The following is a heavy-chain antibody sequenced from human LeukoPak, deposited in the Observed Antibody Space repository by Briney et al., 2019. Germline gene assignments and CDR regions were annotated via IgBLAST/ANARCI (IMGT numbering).Heavy chain of an antibody. V-gene: IGHV4-34*01. J-gene: IGHJ4*02. D-gene: IGHD3-3*01. CDR1: GGAFSGYY. CDR2: ISHSGST. Sequence: PSETMSLTCAVYGGAFSGYYWSLIRQPPGKGLEWVGEISHSGSTNYNPSLKSRVPISVDTSKSQFSLKLSSVTAADTAVYYCARTFRESYYDFWSGYSTLDYWGQGTLVTVSS. CDR3: ARTFRESYYDFWSGYSTLDY.